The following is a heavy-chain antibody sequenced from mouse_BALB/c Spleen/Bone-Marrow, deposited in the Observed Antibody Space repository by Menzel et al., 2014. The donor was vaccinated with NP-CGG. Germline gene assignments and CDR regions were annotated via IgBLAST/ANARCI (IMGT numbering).Heavy chain of an antibody. CDR2: IYPGNVDT. J-gene: IGHJ1*01. CDR3: AREVGRGGYFDV. V-gene: IGHV1S56*01. Sequence: QVQLQRSGPELVMPGTSVKISRKASGYTFTSYYLHWVKQRPGQGLEWIGWIYPGNVDTKYNEKFKGKATLTADESSSTAYMQLSSLTSEDSAVYFCAREVGRGGYFDVWGAGTTVTVSS. D-gene: IGHD1-1*02. CDR1: GYTFTSYY.